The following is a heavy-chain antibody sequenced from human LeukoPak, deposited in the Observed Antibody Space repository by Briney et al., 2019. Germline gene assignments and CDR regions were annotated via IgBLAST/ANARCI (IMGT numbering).Heavy chain of an antibody. CDR2: IRYNGNNQ. D-gene: IGHD3-10*01. CDR1: GFTFSSYG. Sequence: GGSLRLSCVASGFTFSSYGMDWVRQAPGKGLEWVAFIRYNGNNQYYADSVKGRFTISRDNSKNTLYLQMNSLKGDDTAVYYCAKDSAFYYIDVWGKGTTVIISS. CDR3: AKDSAFYYIDV. V-gene: IGHV3-30*02. J-gene: IGHJ6*03.